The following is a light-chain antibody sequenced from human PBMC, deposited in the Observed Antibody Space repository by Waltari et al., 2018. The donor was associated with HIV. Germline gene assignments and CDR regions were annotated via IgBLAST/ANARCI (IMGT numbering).Light chain of an antibody. J-gene: IGKJ4*01. CDR1: RTVLYNRNY. Sequence: DIVMTQSPDSLAVSLGARATVTCTSSRTVLYNRNYLAWYQQKPGQAPKVLIYWASTRAFGVPDRFSGSGSGTDFSLTISRVQADDVAIYYCQQYYTLRSTFGG. CDR3: QQYYTLRST. V-gene: IGKV4-1*01. CDR2: WAS.